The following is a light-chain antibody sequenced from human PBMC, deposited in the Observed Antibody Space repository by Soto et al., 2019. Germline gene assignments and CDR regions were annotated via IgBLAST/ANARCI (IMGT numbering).Light chain of an antibody. CDR1: QNVGSRY. V-gene: IGKV3-20*01. J-gene: IGKJ1*01. CDR3: QQYGSAPWT. Sequence: MVLTQCPATLSLSEGERATLSCRACQNVGSRYLAWYHQKPGTAPRILMYDTSNRATGIPARLTGSGSGADFSLTISSLEPGDLAVYYCQQYGSAPWTFGQGTKVDSK. CDR2: DTS.